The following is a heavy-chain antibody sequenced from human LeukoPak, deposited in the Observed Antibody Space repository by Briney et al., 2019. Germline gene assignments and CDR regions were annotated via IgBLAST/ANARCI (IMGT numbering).Heavy chain of an antibody. CDR1: GFTVSINY. J-gene: IGHJ6*02. Sequence: GGSLRLSCAASGFTVSINYMSWVRQAPGKGLEWVSVIYSGGSTYYADSVKGRFTISRDNSKNTLYLQMNSLRAEDTAVYYCARDTLDSSGYYGTDYYYYGMDVWGQGTTVTVSS. CDR2: IYSGGST. CDR3: ARDTLDSSGYYGTDYYYYGMDV. D-gene: IGHD3-22*01. V-gene: IGHV3-66*01.